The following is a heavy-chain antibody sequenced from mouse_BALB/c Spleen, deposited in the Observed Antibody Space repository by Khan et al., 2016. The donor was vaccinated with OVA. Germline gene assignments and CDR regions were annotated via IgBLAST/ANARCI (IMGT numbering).Heavy chain of an antibody. V-gene: IGHV5-6*01. CDR1: GFTFRTFT. Sequence: EVELVESGGNLLKPGGSLNLSCPASGFTFRTFTLPWVRRIPNKRLEWVATMSSGGDYTYYPDSVKGRFTISRDNAKNTLYLQMSSLKSEDTAMYYCASHLTGSFAYWGQGTLVTVSA. CDR3: ASHLTGSFAY. J-gene: IGHJ3*01. CDR2: MSSGGDYT. D-gene: IGHD4-1*01.